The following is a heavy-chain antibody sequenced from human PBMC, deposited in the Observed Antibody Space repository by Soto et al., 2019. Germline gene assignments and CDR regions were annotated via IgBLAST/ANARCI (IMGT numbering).Heavy chain of an antibody. J-gene: IGHJ6*02. CDR2: IIPIFGTA. Sequence: SVKVSCKASGGTFSSYAISWVRQAPGQGLEWMGGIIPIFGTANYAQKFQGRVTITADESTSTAYMELSSLRSEDTAVYYCARGSAIQLWPYYYYYGMDVWGQGTTVTVSS. CDR1: GGTFSSYA. D-gene: IGHD5-18*01. CDR3: ARGSAIQLWPYYYYYGMDV. V-gene: IGHV1-69*13.